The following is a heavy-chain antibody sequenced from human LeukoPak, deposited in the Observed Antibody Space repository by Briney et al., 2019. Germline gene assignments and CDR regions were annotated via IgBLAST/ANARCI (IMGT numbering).Heavy chain of an antibody. V-gene: IGHV4-59*08. CDR3: ARKVVRGVICWFDA. D-gene: IGHD3-10*01. CDR2: IYYSGST. CDR1: GGSISSYY. J-gene: IGHJ5*02. Sequence: SETLSLTCTVSGGSISSYYWSWIRQPPGKGLEWIGYIYYSGSTNYNPSLKSRVSTSVDTSKNQFPLNLSSVIAADTAVYYCARKVVRGVICWFDAWGQGTLVTVSS.